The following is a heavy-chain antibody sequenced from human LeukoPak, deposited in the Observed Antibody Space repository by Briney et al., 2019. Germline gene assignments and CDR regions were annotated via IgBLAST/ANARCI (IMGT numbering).Heavy chain of an antibody. D-gene: IGHD3-22*01. Sequence: GGSLRLSCAASGFTFDDYGMSWVRQAPGKGLEWVSAISGSGGSTYYADSVKGRFTISRDNSKNTLYLQMNSLRAEDTAVYYCAKDFYDSSGYYWGDYWGQGTLVTVSS. J-gene: IGHJ4*02. CDR1: GFTFDDYG. CDR2: ISGSGGST. V-gene: IGHV3-23*01. CDR3: AKDFYDSSGYYWGDY.